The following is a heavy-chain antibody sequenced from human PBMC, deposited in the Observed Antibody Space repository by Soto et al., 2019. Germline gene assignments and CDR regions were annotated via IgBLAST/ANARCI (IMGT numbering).Heavy chain of an antibody. CDR2: ISGSGGST. D-gene: IGHD3-3*01. CDR3: AKCPLDFWPGPYYFDY. Sequence: GGSLRLSCAASGFTFSSYAMSWVRQAPGKGLEWVSAISGSGGSTYYADSVKGRFTISRDNSKNTRYLQMNSLRAEDTAVYYCAKCPLDFWPGPYYFDYWGQGTLVTVSS. J-gene: IGHJ4*02. V-gene: IGHV3-23*01. CDR1: GFTFSSYA.